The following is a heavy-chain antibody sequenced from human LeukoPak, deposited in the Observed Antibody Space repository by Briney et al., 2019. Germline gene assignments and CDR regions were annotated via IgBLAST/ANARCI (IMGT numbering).Heavy chain of an antibody. D-gene: IGHD5-18*01. J-gene: IGHJ6*03. CDR1: GFTFSSYS. CDR2: ISSSSNYI. Sequence: GGALRLSCAASGFTFSSYSMNWVRQAPGKGLEWVSSISSSSNYIYYADSVKGRFAISRDNAKNSLYLQMNSLRDQDTAVYYCARDQIQPTDSYYYYYYMDVWGKETTVTVSS. CDR3: ARDQIQPTDSYYYYYYMDV. V-gene: IGHV3-21*01.